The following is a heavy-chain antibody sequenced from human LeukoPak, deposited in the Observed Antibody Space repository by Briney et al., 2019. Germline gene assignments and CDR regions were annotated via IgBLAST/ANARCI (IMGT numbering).Heavy chain of an antibody. Sequence: ASVKVSCKASGYTFTSSDINWVRQAAGQGLEWLGWMNPSSGNTGFAQKFQGRFTMTRNTSINTAYMELRSLRSEDTAMYYCARSMDTSMVACDYWGQGTLVTVSS. V-gene: IGHV1-8*01. CDR3: ARSMDTSMVACDY. J-gene: IGHJ4*02. D-gene: IGHD5-18*01. CDR2: MNPSSGNT. CDR1: GYTFTSSD.